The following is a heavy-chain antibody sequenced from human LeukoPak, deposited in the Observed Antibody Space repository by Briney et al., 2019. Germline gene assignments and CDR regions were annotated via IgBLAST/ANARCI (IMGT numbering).Heavy chain of an antibody. J-gene: IGHJ5*02. Sequence: SETLSLTCTVSGGSISSGSYYWSWIRQPAGKGLEYIGRIYTSGSTSYNPSLKSRVTISVDTSKNQFSLKLSSVTAAETAVYYCARDRYYYGSGNFNWFDPWGQGTLVTVSS. CDR2: IYTSGST. CDR3: ARDRYYYGSGNFNWFDP. CDR1: GGSISSGSYY. D-gene: IGHD3-10*01. V-gene: IGHV4-61*02.